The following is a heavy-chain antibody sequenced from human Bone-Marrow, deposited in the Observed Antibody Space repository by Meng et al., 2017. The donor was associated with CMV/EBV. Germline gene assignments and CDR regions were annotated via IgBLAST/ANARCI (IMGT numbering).Heavy chain of an antibody. V-gene: IGHV3-23*01. D-gene: IGHD2-2*01. CDR2: IRGSGGTT. CDR3: AKGNVVIIPAATDH. J-gene: IGHJ4*02. Sequence: GESLKISCAASGFTFSHYAMTWVRQAPGKGLEWVSSIRGSGGTTSYADSVRGRFTISRDNSQNTLYLQMNSLRAEDTAVYYCAKGNVVIIPAATDHWGQRTLVTVSS. CDR1: GFTFSHYA.